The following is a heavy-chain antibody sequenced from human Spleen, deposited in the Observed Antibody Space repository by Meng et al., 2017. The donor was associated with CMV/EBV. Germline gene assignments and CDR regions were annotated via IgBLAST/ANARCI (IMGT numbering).Heavy chain of an antibody. CDR2: ILSDGNDK. CDR3: GRDLSLQVDY. V-gene: IGHV3-30*19. J-gene: IGHJ4*02. Sequence: GGSLRLSCAASGFAFSDYAMHWVRQAPGKGLEWVAVILSDGNDKYYTNSVKGRFTISRDISKNTLYLEVNSLRREDTAVYYCGRDLSLQVDYWGPGTLVTVSS. CDR1: GFAFSDYA.